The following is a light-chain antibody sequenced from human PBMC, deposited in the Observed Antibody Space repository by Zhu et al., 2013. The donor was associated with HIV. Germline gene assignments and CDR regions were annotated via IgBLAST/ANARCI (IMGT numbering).Light chain of an antibody. Sequence: QSALAQPASVSGSPGQSITISCTGTSGDIGAYNYVSWYQQHPGTAPRLLIYGVNKRPSGVPDRFSGSKSGNTASLTVSGLQTEDEAEYFCSSYAGSDILLFGGGTKLTVL. CDR2: GVN. CDR1: SGDIGAYNY. J-gene: IGLJ2*01. CDR3: SSYAGSDILL. V-gene: IGLV2-8*01.